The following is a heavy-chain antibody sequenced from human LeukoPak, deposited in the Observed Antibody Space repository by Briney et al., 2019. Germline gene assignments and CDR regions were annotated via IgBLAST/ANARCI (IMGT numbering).Heavy chain of an antibody. Sequence: PGGSLRLSCAASGFTFSNYAMNWVRQAPGKGLEWVAVISGNGGRTYYADSVKGRFTVSRDNAKNSLYLQMNSLRAEDTAVYYCARDHAGIVLPAAVGAHWGQGTLVTVSS. CDR1: GFTFSNYA. CDR2: ISGNGGRT. CDR3: ARDHAGIVLPAAVGAH. J-gene: IGHJ4*02. V-gene: IGHV3-23*01. D-gene: IGHD2-2*01.